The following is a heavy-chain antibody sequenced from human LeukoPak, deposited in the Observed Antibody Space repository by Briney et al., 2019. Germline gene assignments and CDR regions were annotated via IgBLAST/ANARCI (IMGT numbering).Heavy chain of an antibody. CDR1: GGSISSSNW. Sequence: SGTLSLTCAVSGGSISSSNWWSWVRQPPGKGLEWIGEIYHSGSTNYNPSLKSRVTISVDTSKNQFSLKLSSVTAADTAVYYCAKEPYSYGGDYYYMDVWGKGTTVTISS. CDR3: AKEPYSYGGDYYYMDV. V-gene: IGHV4-4*02. J-gene: IGHJ6*03. CDR2: IYHSGST. D-gene: IGHD5-18*01.